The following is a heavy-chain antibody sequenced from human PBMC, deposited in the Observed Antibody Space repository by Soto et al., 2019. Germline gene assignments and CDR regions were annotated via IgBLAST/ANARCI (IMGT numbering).Heavy chain of an antibody. Sequence: PGGSLRLSCAASGFTFSNYVMSWVRQAPGKGLEWVSSISGSGDNTYYADFVKGRFTISRDNSKNTLFLQMNSLRAEDTDVYYIGRYTRGYSSSWYGYYYGMDVWGQGTTVTVSS. J-gene: IGHJ6*02. CDR3: GRYTRGYSSSWYGYYYGMDV. V-gene: IGHV3-23*01. CDR1: GFTFSNYV. D-gene: IGHD6-13*01. CDR2: ISGSGDNT.